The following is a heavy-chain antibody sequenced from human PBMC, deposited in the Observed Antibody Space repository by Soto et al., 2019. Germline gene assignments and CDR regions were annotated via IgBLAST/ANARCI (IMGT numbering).Heavy chain of an antibody. V-gene: IGHV3-30-3*01. D-gene: IGHD5-12*01. Sequence: RGSLRLSCAASGFTLSNYAVHWVRQAPGKGLEWVAVISYDGGTKNYADSVKGRFTISRDNSRNTLYLQMNSLRVEDTAVYYCARDYYRFNSGYGFSMDVWGQGTTVTVSS. CDR2: ISYDGGTK. J-gene: IGHJ6*02. CDR3: ARDYYRFNSGYGFSMDV. CDR1: GFTLSNYA.